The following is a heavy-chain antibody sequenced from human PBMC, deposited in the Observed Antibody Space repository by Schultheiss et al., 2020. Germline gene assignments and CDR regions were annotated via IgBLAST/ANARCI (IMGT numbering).Heavy chain of an antibody. CDR2: ISAYNGNT. D-gene: IGHD3-10*01. Sequence: ASVKVSCKASGYTFTSYGISWVRQAPGQGLEWMGWISAYNGNTNYAQKLQGRVTMTTDTSTSTVYMELSSLRSEDTAVYYCARESDGSGSYYNWFDPWGQGTLVTVSS. V-gene: IGHV1-18*01. CDR1: GYTFTSYG. CDR3: ARESDGSGSYYNWFDP. J-gene: IGHJ5*02.